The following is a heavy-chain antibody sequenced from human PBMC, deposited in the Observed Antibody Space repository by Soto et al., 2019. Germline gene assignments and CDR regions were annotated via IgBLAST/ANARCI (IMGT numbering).Heavy chain of an antibody. CDR1: GGSIGSYY. J-gene: IGHJ3*02. D-gene: IGHD3-3*01. Sequence: SETLSLTCTVSGGSIGSYYRSWIRQPPGKGLEWIGYIYYSGSTNYNPSLKSRVTISVDTSKNQFSLKLSSVTAADTAVYYCARAGHDFWSGYNSDAFDIWGQGTMVTVSS. CDR2: IYYSGST. V-gene: IGHV4-59*01. CDR3: ARAGHDFWSGYNSDAFDI.